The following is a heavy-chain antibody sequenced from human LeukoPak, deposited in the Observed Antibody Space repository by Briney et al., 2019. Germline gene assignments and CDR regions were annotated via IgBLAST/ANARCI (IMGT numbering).Heavy chain of an antibody. CDR2: IWYDGSNK. CDR1: GFTFSSYG. CDR3: VRDLDLGGYSSFEY. D-gene: IGHD4-23*01. J-gene: IGHJ4*02. V-gene: IGHV3-33*01. Sequence: GRSLRLSCAASGFTFSSYGMHWVRQAPGKGLEWVAVIWYDGSNKYYADSVKGRFTISRDNAKNSLYLQMNTPRAEDTAVYYCVRDLDLGGYSSFEYWGQGTLVTVSS.